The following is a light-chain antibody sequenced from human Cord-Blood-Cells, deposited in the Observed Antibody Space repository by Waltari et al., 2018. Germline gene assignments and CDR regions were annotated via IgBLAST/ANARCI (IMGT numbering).Light chain of an antibody. V-gene: IGKV3-20*01. CDR1: QSVSSSY. CDR2: GAS. CDR3: QQYGSSIT. Sequence: EIVLTQSPGTLSLSPGESATPPCRASQSVSSSYLAWYQQKPGQAPRLLIYGASSRATGIPDRFSGSGSGTDFTLTISRLEPEDFAVYYCQQYGSSITFGQGTRLEIK. J-gene: IGKJ5*01.